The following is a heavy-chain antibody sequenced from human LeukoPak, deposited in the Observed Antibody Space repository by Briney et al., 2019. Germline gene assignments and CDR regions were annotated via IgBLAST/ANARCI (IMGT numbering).Heavy chain of an antibody. CDR1: GYTFTSYG. CDR2: ISAYNGNT. Sequence: ASVKVSCKASGYTFTSYGISWVRQAPGQGLEWMGWISAYNGNTNYAQKLQGRVTMTTDTSTSTVYMELRSLRSDDTAVYYCARTISYDYGSWFDPWGQGTLVTVSS. D-gene: IGHD3-16*01. CDR3: ARTISYDYGSWFDP. V-gene: IGHV1-18*01. J-gene: IGHJ5*02.